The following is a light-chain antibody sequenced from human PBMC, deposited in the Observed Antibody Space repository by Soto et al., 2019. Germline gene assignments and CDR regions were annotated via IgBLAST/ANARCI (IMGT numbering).Light chain of an antibody. J-gene: IGLJ2*01. CDR2: EVS. CDR3: SSYAGTNNLVV. CDR1: SSDVGGYNY. V-gene: IGLV2-8*01. Sequence: QSVLTQPPSASGSPGQSVTISCTGTSSDVGGYNYVSWYQQQPGKAPKLMIYEVSKRPSGVPERFSGSKSGNTASLTVSGLQAEDEADYYCSSYAGTNNLVVFGGGTKVTVL.